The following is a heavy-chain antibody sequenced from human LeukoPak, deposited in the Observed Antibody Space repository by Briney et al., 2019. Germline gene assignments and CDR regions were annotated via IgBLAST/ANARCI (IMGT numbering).Heavy chain of an antibody. V-gene: IGHV4-59*08. CDR2: IYYSGST. CDR3: ARHLRSEWELLRHDAFDI. J-gene: IGHJ3*02. Sequence: PSETLSLTCTVSGGSISSYYWSWIRQPPGKGLEWIGYIYYSGSTNYNPSLKSRVTISVDTSKNQFSLKLSSVTAADTAVYYCARHLRSEWELLRHDAFDIWGQGTMVTVSS. D-gene: IGHD1-26*01. CDR1: GGSISSYY.